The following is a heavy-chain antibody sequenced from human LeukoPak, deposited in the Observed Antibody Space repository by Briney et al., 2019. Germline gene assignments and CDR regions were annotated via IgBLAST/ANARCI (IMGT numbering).Heavy chain of an antibody. CDR1: GFTFSSYW. J-gene: IGHJ5*01. D-gene: IGHD2-15*01. V-gene: IGHV3-74*01. CDR2: INSDGSST. CDR3: AKGGSPSHNWFNS. Sequence: GGSLRLSCAASGFTFSSYWMHWVRQAPGKGLVWVSRINSDGSSTSYADSVKGRFTISRDNAKNTLYLQMNSLRAEDTAVYYCAKGGSPSHNWFNSWGQGTLVTVSS.